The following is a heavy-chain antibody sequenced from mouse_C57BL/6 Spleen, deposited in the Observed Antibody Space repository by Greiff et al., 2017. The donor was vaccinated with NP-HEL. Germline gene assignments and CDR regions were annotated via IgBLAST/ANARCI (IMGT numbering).Heavy chain of an antibody. V-gene: IGHV5-9*01. J-gene: IGHJ2*01. CDR1: GFTFSSYT. Sequence: EVQGVESGGGLVKPGGSLKLSCAASGFTFSSYTMSWVRQTPEKRLEWVATISGGGGNTYYPDSVKGRFTISRDNAKNTLYLQMSSLRSEDTAWYYCARQRRGAYYSNPFDYWGQGTTLTVSS. CDR2: ISGGGGNT. D-gene: IGHD2-5*01. CDR3: ARQRRGAYYSNPFDY.